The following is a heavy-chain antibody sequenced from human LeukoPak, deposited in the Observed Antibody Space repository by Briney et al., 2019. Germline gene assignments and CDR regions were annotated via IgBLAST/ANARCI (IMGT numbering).Heavy chain of an antibody. J-gene: IGHJ4*02. CDR2: IWYDGSNK. CDR3: ARDTTRDFYDSSGYYHGHLDY. CDR1: GFTFSNSG. D-gene: IGHD3-22*01. V-gene: IGHV3-33*01. Sequence: GRSLRLSCTASGFTFSNSGMHWVRQAPGKGLEWVAVIWYDGSNKYEADSVKGRFTISRDNSKNTLYLQMNSLRAEDTAVYYCARDTTRDFYDSSGYYHGHLDYWGQGTLVSVSS.